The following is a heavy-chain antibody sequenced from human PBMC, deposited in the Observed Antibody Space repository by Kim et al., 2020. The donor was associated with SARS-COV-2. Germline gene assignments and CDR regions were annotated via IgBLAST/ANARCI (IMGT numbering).Heavy chain of an antibody. CDR2: IKQDGSEK. Sequence: GGSLRLSCAASGFTFSGYWMTWVRQAPGKGLEWVANIKQDGSEKHYVDSVKGRFTISRDNAKNSLYLQMNSLRTEDTAVYYCSSRPAWGQGTLVTASP. CDR3: SSRPA. CDR1: GFTFSGYW. J-gene: IGHJ5*02. V-gene: IGHV3-7*01.